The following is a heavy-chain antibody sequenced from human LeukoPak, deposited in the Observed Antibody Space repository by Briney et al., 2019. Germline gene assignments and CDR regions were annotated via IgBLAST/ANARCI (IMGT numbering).Heavy chain of an antibody. CDR1: GGSFSGYY. V-gene: IGHV4-59*01. CDR3: AVFLFGGGAMPY. CDR2: IYYSGST. Sequence: PSETLSLTCAVYGGSFSGYYWSWIRQPPGKGLEWIGYIYYSGSTNYNPSLKSRVTISVDTSKNQFSLKLSSVTAADTAVYYCAVFLFGGGAMPYWGQGTLVTVSS. D-gene: IGHD3-16*01. J-gene: IGHJ4*02.